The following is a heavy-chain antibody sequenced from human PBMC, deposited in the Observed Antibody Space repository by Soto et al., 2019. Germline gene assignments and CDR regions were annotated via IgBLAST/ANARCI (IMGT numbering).Heavy chain of an antibody. D-gene: IGHD3-3*01. CDR3: ARDPITIFGGLFDY. Sequence: GGSQRLSCAASGFTFRSYGRSWVRQAPGRGLEWVANIKQDGSEKYYVDSVKGRFTISRDNAKNSLYLQMNSLRAEDTAVYYCARDPITIFGGLFDYWGQGTLVTVSS. J-gene: IGHJ4*02. CDR1: GFTFRSYG. CDR2: IKQDGSEK. V-gene: IGHV3-7*05.